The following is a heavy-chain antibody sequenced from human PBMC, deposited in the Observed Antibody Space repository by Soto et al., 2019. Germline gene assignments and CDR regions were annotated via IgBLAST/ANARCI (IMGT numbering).Heavy chain of an antibody. Sequence: EVQLVESGGGLVQPGRSLRLSCTASGFTFGDYGMSWFRQAPGKGLEWVGFIRAKAYGGTTGYAASVEGRFTISRDDSKSIAYLQMNSLKTEDTAVYYCSRAGETMVRGVVGPWGQGTLVPVSS. D-gene: IGHD3-10*01. CDR1: GFTFGDYG. V-gene: IGHV3-49*03. CDR2: IRAKAYGGTT. J-gene: IGHJ5*02. CDR3: SRAGETMVRGVVGP.